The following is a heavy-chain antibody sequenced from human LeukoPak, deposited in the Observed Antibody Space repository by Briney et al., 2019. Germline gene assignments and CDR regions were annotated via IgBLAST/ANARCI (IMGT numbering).Heavy chain of an antibody. CDR2: IYYSGST. D-gene: IGHD3-10*01. CDR1: GGSISSYY. CDR3: ARCYYGLYYFDY. V-gene: IGHV4-59*01. Sequence: PSETLSLTCTVSGGSISSYYWSWIRQPPGKGLEWIGYIYYSGSTNYNPSLKSRVTISVDTSKNQFSLKLSSVTAADTAVYYCARCYYGLYYFDYWGQGTLVTVSS. J-gene: IGHJ4*02.